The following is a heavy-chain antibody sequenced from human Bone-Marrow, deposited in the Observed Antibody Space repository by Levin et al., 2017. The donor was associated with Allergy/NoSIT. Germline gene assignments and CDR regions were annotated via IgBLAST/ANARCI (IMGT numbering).Heavy chain of an antibody. CDR3: ARATYGHYTIDP. V-gene: IGHV4-31*03. D-gene: IGHD4-17*01. J-gene: IGHJ5*02. CDR1: GDFITNNAYY. CDR2: IFYSGTA. Sequence: PSETLSLTCTVSGDFITNNAYYWAWIRQYPGRDLEWIGYIFYSGTAYYNPSLKSRVTISVDTSKNEFSLKLCSVTAADTAIYYCARATYGHYTIDPWGQGALVTVSS.